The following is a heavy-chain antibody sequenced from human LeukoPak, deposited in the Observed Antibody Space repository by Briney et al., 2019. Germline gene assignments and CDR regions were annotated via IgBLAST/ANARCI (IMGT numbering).Heavy chain of an antibody. CDR1: GGTFSSYA. J-gene: IGHJ4*02. CDR3: ASQGYSGYDCAY. D-gene: IGHD5-12*01. Sequence: SVKVSRKASGGTFSSYAISWVRQAPGQGLEWMGGIIPIFGTANYAQKFQGRVTITADESTSTVYMELSSLRSEDTAVYYCASQGYSGYDCAYWGQGTLVTVSS. V-gene: IGHV1-69*01. CDR2: IIPIFGTA.